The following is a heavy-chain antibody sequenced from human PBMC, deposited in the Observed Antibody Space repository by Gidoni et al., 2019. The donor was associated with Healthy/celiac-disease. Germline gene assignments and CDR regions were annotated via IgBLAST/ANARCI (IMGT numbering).Heavy chain of an antibody. CDR2: ISSSSSTI. CDR1: GFTFSSYS. Sequence: EVQLVESGGGLVQPGGSLRLSCEASGFTFSSYSMNWVRQAPGKGLEWVADISSSSSTIYYADSVKGRFTISRDNAKNSLYLQMNSLRAEDTAVYYCARQDSSGWYPSYDFDYWGQGTLVTVSS. J-gene: IGHJ4*02. V-gene: IGHV3-48*01. CDR3: ARQDSSGWYPSYDFDY. D-gene: IGHD6-19*01.